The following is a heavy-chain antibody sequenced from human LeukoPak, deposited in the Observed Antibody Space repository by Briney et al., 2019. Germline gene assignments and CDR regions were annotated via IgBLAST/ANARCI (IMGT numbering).Heavy chain of an antibody. Sequence: ASETLSLTCTVSGGSISSYYWSWIRQPAGKGLEWIGRIYTSGSTNYNPSLKSRVTMSVDTSKNQFSLKLISVTAADTAVYYCARGPTGYSSAWYPIYYFDYWGQGTLVTVSS. CDR1: GGSISSYY. CDR3: ARGPTGYSSAWYPIYYFDY. J-gene: IGHJ4*02. CDR2: IYTSGST. V-gene: IGHV4-4*07. D-gene: IGHD6-19*01.